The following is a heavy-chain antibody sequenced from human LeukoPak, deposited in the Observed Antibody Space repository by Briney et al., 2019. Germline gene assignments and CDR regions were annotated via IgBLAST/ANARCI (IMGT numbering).Heavy chain of an antibody. D-gene: IGHD2-15*01. CDR2: INAGNGNT. Sequence: ASVKVSCKASGYTFTGYYMHWVRQAPGQRLEWMGWINAGNGNTKYSQEFQGRVTITRDTSASTAYMELSSLRSEDMAVYYCARVYCSGGSCYFDYWGQGTLVTVSS. CDR1: GYTFTGYY. V-gene: IGHV1-3*03. J-gene: IGHJ4*02. CDR3: ARVYCSGGSCYFDY.